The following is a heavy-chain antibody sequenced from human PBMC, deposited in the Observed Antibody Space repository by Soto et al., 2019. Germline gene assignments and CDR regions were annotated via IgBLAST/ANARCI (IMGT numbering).Heavy chain of an antibody. V-gene: IGHV4-34*01. J-gene: IGHJ4*02. CDR2: INHSGST. CDR1: GGSFSGYY. Sequence: SETLSLTCAVYGGSFSGYYWSWIRQPPGKGLEWIGEINHSGSTNYNPSLKSRVTISVDTSKNQFSLKLSSVTAADTAVYYCARTTMIFFDYWGQGTLVTVSS. CDR3: ARTTMIFFDY. D-gene: IGHD3-22*01.